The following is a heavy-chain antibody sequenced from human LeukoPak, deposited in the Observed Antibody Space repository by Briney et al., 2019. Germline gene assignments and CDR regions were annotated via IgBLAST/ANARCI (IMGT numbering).Heavy chain of an antibody. D-gene: IGHD1-14*01. CDR1: GFYFRSYT. J-gene: IGHJ3*02. CDR2: ISYDGRNK. V-gene: IGHV3-30*01. CDR3: ARDVTAGGDAFDI. Sequence: GGSLSLSCAASGFYFRSYTMNWLRQAPGKGLEWVALISYDGRNKYYADSLEGRFTISRDNSKNTLYLQTNSLRAEDTAVYYCARDVTAGGDAFDIWGQGTMVTVSS.